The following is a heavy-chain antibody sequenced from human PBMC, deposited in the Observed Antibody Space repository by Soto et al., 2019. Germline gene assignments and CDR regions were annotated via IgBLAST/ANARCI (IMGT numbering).Heavy chain of an antibody. CDR1: GGSISSYY. V-gene: IGHV4-59*08. CDR2: IYYSGST. Sequence: SETLSLTCTVSGGSISSYYWSWIRQPPGKGLEWIGYIYYSGSTNYNPSLKSRVTISVDTSKNQFSLKLSSVTAADTAVYYCARRGGGYSGYDYAFDIWGQGTMVTVSS. D-gene: IGHD5-12*01. CDR3: ARRGGGYSGYDYAFDI. J-gene: IGHJ3*02.